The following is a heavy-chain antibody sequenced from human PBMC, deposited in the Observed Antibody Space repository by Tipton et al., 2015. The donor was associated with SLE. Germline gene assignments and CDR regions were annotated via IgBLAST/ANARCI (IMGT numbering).Heavy chain of an antibody. D-gene: IGHD1-26*01. J-gene: IGHJ4*02. CDR1: GESFSGYF. V-gene: IGHV4-34*01. CDR2: INHSGST. Sequence: LRLSCAVYGESFSGYFWTWIRQPPGKGVEWIGEINHSGSTNYNSSLKSRVTISVDTSKNQFSLRLNSVTAADTAVYYCARRGGNYPFDCWGQGTLVTVSS. CDR3: ARRGGNYPFDC.